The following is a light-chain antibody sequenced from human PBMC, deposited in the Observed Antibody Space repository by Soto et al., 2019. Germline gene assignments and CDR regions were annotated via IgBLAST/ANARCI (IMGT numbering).Light chain of an antibody. Sequence: QSALTQPASVSGSPGQSITISCTGTSSDIGIYNYVSWYQQHPGKAPKLVICEVSNRPSGVSSRFSGSKSGNTASLTISELRAEDEADYYCTSFTTTNFWVFGGGTKLTVL. V-gene: IGLV2-14*01. CDR1: SSDIGIYNY. J-gene: IGLJ3*02. CDR2: EVS. CDR3: TSFTTTNFWV.